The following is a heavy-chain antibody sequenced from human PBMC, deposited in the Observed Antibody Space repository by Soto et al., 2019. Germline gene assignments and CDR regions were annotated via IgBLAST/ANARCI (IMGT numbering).Heavy chain of an antibody. J-gene: IGHJ4*02. V-gene: IGHV1-46*01. CDR2: INPNGDTT. Sequence: QVQLVQSGAEVKKPGASVKVSCKASGYSFISYYIHWVRQAPGQGLEWMGLINPNGDTTTYAQKFVGRLSVTRDTSTTTVHMELSGLTSEDPAIYYCARDVGGYTTGWLDDFGGCDYWGRGALVTVSS. CDR1: GYSFISYY. CDR3: ARDVGGYTTGWLDDFGGCDY. D-gene: IGHD3-16*01.